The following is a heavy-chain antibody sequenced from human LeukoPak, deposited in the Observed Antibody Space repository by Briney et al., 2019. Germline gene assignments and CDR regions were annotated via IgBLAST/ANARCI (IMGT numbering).Heavy chain of an antibody. V-gene: IGHV1-8*01. CDR2: MNPNSGNT. CDR1: GYTFTSYD. J-gene: IGHJ4*02. D-gene: IGHD6-13*01. CDR3: ARKCLRRSSSSWYGLEFDYFDY. Sequence: ASVKASCKASGYTFTSYDINWVRQATGQGLEWMGWMNPNSGNTGYAQKFQGRVTMTRNTSISTAYMELSSLRSEDTAVYYCARKCLRRSSSSWYGLEFDYFDYWGQGTLVTVSS.